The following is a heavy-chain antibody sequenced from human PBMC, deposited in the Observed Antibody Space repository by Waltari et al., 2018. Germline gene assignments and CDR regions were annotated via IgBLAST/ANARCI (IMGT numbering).Heavy chain of an antibody. CDR2: IRSKPNNYAT. D-gene: IGHD6-13*01. CDR3: TGGAVTGTDF. Sequence: EVQVVESGGGVVQLGGSLKLPCATSGSTLRGSTIHWVRQTSGKGLEWIGRIRSKPNNYATRYTASVEGRFTISRDDSENTAYLQMSSLMTEDTAVYYCTGGAVTGTDFWGQGTLVTVSS. V-gene: IGHV3-73*01. CDR1: GSTLRGST. J-gene: IGHJ4*02.